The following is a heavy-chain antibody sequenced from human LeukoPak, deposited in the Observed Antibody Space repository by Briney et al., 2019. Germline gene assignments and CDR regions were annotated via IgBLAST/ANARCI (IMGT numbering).Heavy chain of an antibody. CDR3: AKDLISGNSVYDAFDI. J-gene: IGHJ3*02. Sequence: GGSLRLSCAASGFTFSSYAMSWVRQAPGKGLEWVSAISSSGGNTFYADSVKGRFTGSRDNSKNTLHLQMNSLRAEDTAVYYCAKDLISGNSVYDAFDIWGQGTMVTVSS. CDR1: GFTFSSYA. D-gene: IGHD4-23*01. V-gene: IGHV3-23*01. CDR2: ISSSGGNT.